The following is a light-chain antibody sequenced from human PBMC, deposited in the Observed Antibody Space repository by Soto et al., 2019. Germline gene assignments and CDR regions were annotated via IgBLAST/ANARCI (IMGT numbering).Light chain of an antibody. Sequence: DLQMTQSPPSLSASVGDRVTITCRASQDIKTYLNWYRQKPGKAPELLMYAASTLQGGVPSRFSGSGSGTDFALTISSLQPEDFATYYCQQSSITPYTFGQGTKLGIK. CDR3: QQSSITPYT. V-gene: IGKV1-39*01. CDR2: AAS. J-gene: IGKJ2*01. CDR1: QDIKTY.